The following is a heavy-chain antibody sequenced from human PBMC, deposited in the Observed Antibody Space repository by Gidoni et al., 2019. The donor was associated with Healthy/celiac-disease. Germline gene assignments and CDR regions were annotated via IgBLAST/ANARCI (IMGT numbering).Heavy chain of an antibody. CDR3: ARDGGSSGYDFLDY. V-gene: IGHV3-30*04. J-gene: IGHJ4*02. Sequence: QVQLVESGGGVVQPGRSQRLSCAASGFTFSSYAMHWVRQAPGKGLEWVAVISYDGSNKYYADSVKGRFTISRDNSKNTLYLQMNSLRAEDTAVYYCARDGGSSGYDFLDYWGQGTLVTVSS. D-gene: IGHD5-12*01. CDR1: GFTFSSYA. CDR2: ISYDGSNK.